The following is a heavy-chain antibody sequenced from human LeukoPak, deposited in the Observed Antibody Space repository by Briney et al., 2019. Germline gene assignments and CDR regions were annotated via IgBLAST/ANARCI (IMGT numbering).Heavy chain of an antibody. Sequence: ASVRVRCMASGHTLTRYGSSREGQALAQTLEWMGWISAYNGNTNYAQKLQGRVTMTTDTSTSTAYMELRSLRSDDTAVYYCARLYDTDWFDPWGQGTLVTVSS. CDR3: ARLYDTDWFDP. J-gene: IGHJ5*02. V-gene: IGHV1-18*01. CDR1: GHTLTRYG. CDR2: ISAYNGNT. D-gene: IGHD3-16*01.